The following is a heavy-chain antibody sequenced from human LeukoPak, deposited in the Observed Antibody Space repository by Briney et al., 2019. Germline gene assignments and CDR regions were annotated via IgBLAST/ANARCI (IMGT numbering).Heavy chain of an antibody. D-gene: IGHD1-26*01. CDR2: IYHSGST. CDR3: ARVAHFGELPKGGFDY. Sequence: SQTLSLTCTVSGGSISSGGYYWSWIRQPPGKGLEWIGYIYHSGSTYYNPSLKSRVTISVDRSKNQFSLRLSSVTAADTAVYYCARVAHFGELPKGGFDYWGQGTLVTVSS. V-gene: IGHV4-30-2*01. CDR1: GGSISSGGYY. J-gene: IGHJ4*02.